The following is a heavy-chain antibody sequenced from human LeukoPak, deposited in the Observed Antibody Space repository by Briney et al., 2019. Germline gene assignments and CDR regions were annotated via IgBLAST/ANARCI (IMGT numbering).Heavy chain of an antibody. V-gene: IGHV3-30-3*01. CDR3: ARDYYGSGSSLDY. CDR2: MSYDGSNK. D-gene: IGHD3-10*01. Sequence: PGRSLRLSCAASGFTFSSYAIHWVRQAPGKGLEWVAIMSYDGSNKYADSVKGRFTISRDNSKNTLYLQMNSLRAEDTAVYYCARDYYGSGSSLDYWGQGTLVTVSS. J-gene: IGHJ4*02. CDR1: GFTFSSYA.